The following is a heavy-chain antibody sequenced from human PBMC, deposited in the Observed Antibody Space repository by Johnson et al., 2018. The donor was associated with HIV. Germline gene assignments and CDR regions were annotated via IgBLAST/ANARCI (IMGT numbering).Heavy chain of an antibody. CDR2: IWYDGSNK. CDR1: RFTFSSYA. V-gene: IGHV3-30*04. D-gene: IGHD3-16*02. J-gene: IGHJ3*02. Sequence: QVQLVESGGGVVQPGRSLRLSCAASRFTFSSYAMHWVRQAPGKGLEWVAVIWYDGSNKYYADSVKGRFTISRDNSKNTLYLQMNSLRAEDTAVYFCARGPIADDAFHIWGQGTMVNVSS. CDR3: ARGPIADDAFHI.